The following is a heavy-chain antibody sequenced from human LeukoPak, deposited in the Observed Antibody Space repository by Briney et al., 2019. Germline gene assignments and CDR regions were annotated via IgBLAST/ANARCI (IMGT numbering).Heavy chain of an antibody. CDR3: ARGGSQAYWFGP. D-gene: IGHD1-26*01. CDR1: GGTFSSYA. CDR2: IIPIFGTA. V-gene: IGHV1-69*13. Sequence: ASVKVSCKASGGTFSSYAISWVRQAPGQGLEWMGGIIPIFGTANYAQKFQGRVTITADESTSTAYMELSSLRSEDTAVYYCARGGSQAYWFGPWGQGTLVTVSS. J-gene: IGHJ5*02.